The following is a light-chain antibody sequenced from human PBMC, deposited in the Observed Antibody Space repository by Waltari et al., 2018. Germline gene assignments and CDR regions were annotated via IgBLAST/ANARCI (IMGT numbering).Light chain of an antibody. CDR3: QSGDNSGTNRVL. CDR2: KDR. V-gene: IGLV3-25*03. J-gene: IGLJ2*01. Sequence: SYELTHPPSVPVSPGQTARTTGPGEAWPNQYVYWYQQKSGQAPILVMYKDRERPSGIPERFSGSSSGTTVTLTISGVQAEDEADYYCQSGDNSGTNRVLFGGGTKLTVL. CDR1: AWPNQY.